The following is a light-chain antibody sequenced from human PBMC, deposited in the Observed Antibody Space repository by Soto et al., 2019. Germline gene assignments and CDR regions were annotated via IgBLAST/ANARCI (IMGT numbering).Light chain of an antibody. V-gene: IGKV3-11*01. CDR3: QQRNKWPPIFT. Sequence: EIVLTQSPATLSSSPGERATLSCRASQSVTTYLAWYQQKPGQAPRLLIYDASNRATGIPARFSGSGSGTDFNLTISSLEPEDFAVYYCQQRNKWPPIFTFGPGTKVDFK. CDR2: DAS. J-gene: IGKJ3*01. CDR1: QSVTTY.